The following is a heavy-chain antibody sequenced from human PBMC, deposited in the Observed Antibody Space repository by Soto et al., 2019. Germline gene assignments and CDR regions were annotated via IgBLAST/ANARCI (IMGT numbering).Heavy chain of an antibody. D-gene: IGHD3-10*01. CDR3: ARGWFGPDV. J-gene: IGHJ6*03. CDR1: EFTFSGRS. CDR2: IDKVGTDS. V-gene: IGHV3-74*01. Sequence: EVQLVKSGGGLVQPGRSLRLSCAASEFTFSGRSVHWVRQAPGKGLVWVSGIDKVGTDSTYADSVKGRFTSSRDNAKNTVYLQMSRLRVEDTAVYYCARGWFGPDVWGKGNTVTVSS.